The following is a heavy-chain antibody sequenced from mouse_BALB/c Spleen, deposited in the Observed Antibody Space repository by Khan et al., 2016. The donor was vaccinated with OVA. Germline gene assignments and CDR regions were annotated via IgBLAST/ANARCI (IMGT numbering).Heavy chain of an antibody. CDR3: VRGAGTTYGMDY. CDR2: ILPGSDNT. CDR1: GYTFSSYW. J-gene: IGHJ4*01. D-gene: IGHD4-1*01. V-gene: IGHV1-9*01. Sequence: QVQLQQSGAELMKPGASVKISCKATGYTFSSYWIEWVKQRPGHGLEWIGEILPGSDNTNYNEKFKGKATFTADTSSNTAYMQLSSLTSEDSAVYYCVRGAGTTYGMDYWGQGTSVTVSS.